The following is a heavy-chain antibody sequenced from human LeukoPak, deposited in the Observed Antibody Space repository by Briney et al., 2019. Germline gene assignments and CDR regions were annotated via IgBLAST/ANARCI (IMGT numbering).Heavy chain of an antibody. J-gene: IGHJ6*03. CDR2: ISYDGSNK. CDR3: AKPAYAGYYYYMDV. Sequence: PGGSLRLSCAASGLTFISYGMRWVRPAAGKGLEWVEVISYDGSNKYHADSVKGRFTISRDNSKIPLYLQLNSLRAEDTAVYYCAKPAYAGYYYYMDVWGKGTTVTVSS. V-gene: IGHV3-30*18. D-gene: IGHD3-16*01. CDR1: GLTFISYG.